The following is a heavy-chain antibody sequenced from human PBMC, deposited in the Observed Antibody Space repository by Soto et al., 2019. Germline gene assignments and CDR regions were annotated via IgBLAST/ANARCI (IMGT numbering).Heavy chain of an antibody. J-gene: IGHJ4*02. CDR2: LDQGGGEK. V-gene: IGHV3-7*05. D-gene: IGHD6-19*01. Sequence: GGSLRLSCAASEFSFSDYWMAWVRQAPGKGLEWVANLDQGGGEKHYEDSVKGRFTNSRDNAQKSLYLEMNSLRVEDTAFYYCVKDIHEQWLVSHFEYWGQGALVTVSS. CDR3: VKDIHEQWLVSHFEY. CDR1: EFSFSDYW.